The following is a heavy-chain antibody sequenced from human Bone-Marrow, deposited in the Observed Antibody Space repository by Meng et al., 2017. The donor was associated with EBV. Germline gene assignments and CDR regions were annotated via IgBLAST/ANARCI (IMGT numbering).Heavy chain of an antibody. CDR1: GGSVSSGSYY. J-gene: IGHJ4*02. V-gene: IGHV4-61*01. CDR3: ARGRGYSSPNFDY. CDR2: IYYSGST. D-gene: IGHD6-13*01. Sequence: VQLQGSGPGMVKPSGTLSLTVTVSGGSVSSGSYYWSWIRQPPGKGLEWIGYIYYSGSTNYNPSLKSRVTISVDTSKNQFSLKLSSVTAADTAVYYCARGRGYSSPNFDYWGQGTLVTVSS.